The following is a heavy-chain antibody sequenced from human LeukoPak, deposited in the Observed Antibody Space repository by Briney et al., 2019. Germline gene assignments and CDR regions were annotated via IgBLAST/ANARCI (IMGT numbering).Heavy chain of an antibody. Sequence: GGSLRLSCAASGFTFSNYAMSWVRQAPGKGVEWVSAISGSGGSTYYADSVKGRFTISRDNSKNTLYLQMNSLRAEDTAVYYCAKEMMVRGDPFDYWGQGTLVTVSS. D-gene: IGHD3-10*01. J-gene: IGHJ4*02. CDR3: AKEMMVRGDPFDY. V-gene: IGHV3-23*01. CDR1: GFTFSNYA. CDR2: ISGSGGST.